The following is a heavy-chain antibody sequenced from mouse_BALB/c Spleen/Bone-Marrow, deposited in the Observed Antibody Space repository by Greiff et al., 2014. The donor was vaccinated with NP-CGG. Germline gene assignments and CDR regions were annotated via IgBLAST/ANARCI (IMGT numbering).Heavy chain of an antibody. Sequence: EVQLQQSGAALVKPGASVKLSCTASGFNIKDTYMHWVKQGPEQGLEWIGRIDPANGNTKYDPKFQGKATITADTSSNTAYLQLSSLTSEDTAVYYCANYYYGSHFDYWGQGTTLTVSS. CDR1: GFNIKDTY. CDR2: IDPANGNT. CDR3: ANYYYGSHFDY. V-gene: IGHV14-3*02. D-gene: IGHD1-1*01. J-gene: IGHJ2*01.